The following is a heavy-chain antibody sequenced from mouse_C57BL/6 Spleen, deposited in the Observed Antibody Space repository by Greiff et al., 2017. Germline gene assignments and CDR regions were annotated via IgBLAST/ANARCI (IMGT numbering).Heavy chain of an antibody. V-gene: IGHV5-16*01. J-gene: IGHJ4*01. CDR1: GFTFSDYY. D-gene: IGHD1-1*01. CDR3: ARECSRYDYDAMDY. CDR2: FNYDGSST. Sequence: EVHLVESEGGLVQPGSSMKLSCTASGFTFSDYYMAWVRQVPEKGLEWVANFNYDGSSTYYLASLKSRFIISRDNAKNILYLQISRLKSEDTATYYCARECSRYDYDAMDYWGQGTSVTVSS.